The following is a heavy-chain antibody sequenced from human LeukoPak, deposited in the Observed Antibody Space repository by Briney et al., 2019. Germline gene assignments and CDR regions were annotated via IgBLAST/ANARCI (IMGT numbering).Heavy chain of an antibody. V-gene: IGHV3-74*01. CDR1: GFTFSGYW. Sequence: GGSLRLSCAASGFTFSGYWMHWVRQAPEKGLVWVSRINSDGTSTSYADSVKGRFTISRDDAKNTLYLQMNSLRAEDTAVYYCAGELRGWSSTSCFGAFGYWGQGTLVTVSS. J-gene: IGHJ4*02. D-gene: IGHD2-2*01. CDR3: AGELRGWSSTSCFGAFGY. CDR2: INSDGTST.